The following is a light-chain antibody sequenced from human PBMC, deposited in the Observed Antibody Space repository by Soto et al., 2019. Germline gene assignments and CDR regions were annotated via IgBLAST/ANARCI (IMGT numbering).Light chain of an antibody. CDR3: SSYAGNNNYV. Sequence: QSALTQPPSASGSPGQSVTISCTGTSRDVGGYNYVSWYQHLPGKGPKLIIYEVRKRPLGVPDRFSGSKSGNTASLTVSGLQAEDEADYYCSSYAGNNNYVFATGTKLTVL. V-gene: IGLV2-8*01. J-gene: IGLJ1*01. CDR1: SRDVGGYNY. CDR2: EVR.